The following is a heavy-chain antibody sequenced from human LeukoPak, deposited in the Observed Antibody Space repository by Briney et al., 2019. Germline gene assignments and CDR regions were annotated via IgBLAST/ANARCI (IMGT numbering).Heavy chain of an antibody. Sequence: PSETLSPTCTVSGGSISGYYWSWIRQPPGKGLEWIGEINHSGSTNYNPSLKSRVTISVDTSKNQFSLKLSSVTAADTAVYYCARGYYYDSSGTRWPEDYWGQGTLVTVSS. V-gene: IGHV4-34*01. CDR2: INHSGST. CDR3: ARGYYYDSSGTRWPEDY. CDR1: GGSISGYY. J-gene: IGHJ4*02. D-gene: IGHD3-22*01.